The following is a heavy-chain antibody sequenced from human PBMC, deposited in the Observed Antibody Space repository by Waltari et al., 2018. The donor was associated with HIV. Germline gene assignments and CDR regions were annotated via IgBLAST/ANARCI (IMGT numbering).Heavy chain of an antibody. CDR2: IFSNDEK. V-gene: IGHV2-26*01. D-gene: IGHD3-3*01. CDR1: GFSLSNARMG. J-gene: IGHJ4*02. Sequence: QVTLKESGPVLVKPTETLTLTCTVSGFSLSNARMGVSWIRQPPGKALEWLAHIFSNDEKSDSTTLKSRLTISKDTSKSQVVLTMTNMEPVDTATYDCARILEYDFWSGYYREDDFDYWGQGTLVTVSS. CDR3: ARILEYDFWSGYYREDDFDY.